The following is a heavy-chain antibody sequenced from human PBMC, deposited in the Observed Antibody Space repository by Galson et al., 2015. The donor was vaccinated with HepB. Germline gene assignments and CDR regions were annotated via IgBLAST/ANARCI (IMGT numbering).Heavy chain of an antibody. Sequence: SLRLSCAASGFTFSSYGMYWVRQAPGKGLEWVALISYDGSNKKYVDSVKGRFTISRDNSKNTLYLQMNSLRAEDTAVYYCAFLGNSGSYLAVYDIWGQGTRVTVSS. J-gene: IGHJ3*02. CDR3: AFLGNSGSYLAVYDI. CDR2: ISYDGSNK. D-gene: IGHD1-26*01. V-gene: IGHV3-30*03. CDR1: GFTFSSYG.